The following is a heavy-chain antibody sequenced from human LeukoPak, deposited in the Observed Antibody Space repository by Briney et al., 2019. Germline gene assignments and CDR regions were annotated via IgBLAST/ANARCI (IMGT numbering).Heavy chain of an antibody. CDR3: ARPHSTFFDQDAAYYFDY. D-gene: IGHD3-9*01. J-gene: IGHJ4*02. CDR1: GGSFSGYY. CDR2: INHKRNT. Sequence: SETLSLTCTVHGGSFSGYYWSWIRQPPGKGLEWIGEINHKRNTNNNPSLKSRVTMSIDTSKNQFSLLLSSVTAADTAVYYCARPHSTFFDQDAAYYFDYWGQGILVTVSS. V-gene: IGHV4-34*01.